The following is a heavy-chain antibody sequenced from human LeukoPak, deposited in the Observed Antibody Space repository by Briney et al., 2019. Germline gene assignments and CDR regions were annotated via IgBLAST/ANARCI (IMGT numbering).Heavy chain of an antibody. D-gene: IGHD4-11*01. J-gene: IGHJ4*02. Sequence: GASVKVSCKASGYTFNYYAVHWVRQAPGQRLEWMGRTNVGNDYTESSQKFQDRLTITSDTTATTVYMELSSPRSEDTAVYYCARDDFSTYPGLNYFDYWGQGSLVTVSS. CDR3: ARDDFSTYPGLNYFDY. V-gene: IGHV1-3*01. CDR2: TNVGNDYT. CDR1: GYTFNYYA.